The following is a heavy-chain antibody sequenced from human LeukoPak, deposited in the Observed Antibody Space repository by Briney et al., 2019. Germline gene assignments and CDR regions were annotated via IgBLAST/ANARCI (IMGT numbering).Heavy chain of an antibody. V-gene: IGHV3-74*01. Sequence: GGSLRLFCAASGFTFTNYWMHWVRQAPGEGLVWVSRINSDGSVTRYADSVKGRFTISRDNAKNTVFLQMNSLRTEDTAVYYCARDRGALDYWGQGTLVTVSS. CDR3: ARDRGALDY. J-gene: IGHJ4*02. CDR1: GFTFTNYW. CDR2: INSDGSVT. D-gene: IGHD1-26*01.